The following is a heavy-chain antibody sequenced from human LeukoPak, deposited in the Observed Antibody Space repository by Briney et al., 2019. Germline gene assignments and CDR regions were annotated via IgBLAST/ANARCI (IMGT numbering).Heavy chain of an antibody. D-gene: IGHD3-9*01. J-gene: IGHJ4*02. CDR2: IYSGGST. CDR3: AKDRSGWQLQYYDILTGLFDY. V-gene: IGHV3-53*01. Sequence: GGSLRLSCAASGLTVSRNYMSWVRQAPGKGLESVSVIYSGGSTYYADSVKGRFTISRDNSKNTLYLQMNSLRAEDTAVYYCAKDRSGWQLQYYDILTGLFDYWGQGTLVTVSS. CDR1: GLTVSRNY.